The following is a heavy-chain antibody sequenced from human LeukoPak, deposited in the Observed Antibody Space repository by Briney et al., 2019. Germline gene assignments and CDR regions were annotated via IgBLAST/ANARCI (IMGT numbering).Heavy chain of an antibody. D-gene: IGHD4-11*01. CDR2: INPSGGST. CDR3: ARGGLVDYSNYGRFDY. J-gene: IGHJ4*02. V-gene: IGHV1-46*01. CDR1: GYTFTSYY. Sequence: ASVKVSCKASGYTFTSYYMHWVRQAPGQGLEWMGIINPSGGSTSDAQKFQGRVTMTRDTSTSTDYMELSSLRSEDTAVYYCARGGLVDYSNYGRFDYWGQGTLVTVSS.